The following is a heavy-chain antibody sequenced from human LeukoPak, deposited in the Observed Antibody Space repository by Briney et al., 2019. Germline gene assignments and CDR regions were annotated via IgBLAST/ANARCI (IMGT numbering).Heavy chain of an antibody. J-gene: IGHJ4*02. CDR1: GFTVSSNY. CDR3: ARAGIAVAGLHFDY. D-gene: IGHD6-19*01. Sequence: GGSLRLSCAASGFTVSSNYMSWVCQAPGKGLEWVSVIYSGGSTYYADSVKGRFTISRDNSKNTLYLQMNSLRAEDTAVYYCARAGIAVAGLHFDYWGQGTLVTVSS. V-gene: IGHV3-53*01. CDR2: IYSGGST.